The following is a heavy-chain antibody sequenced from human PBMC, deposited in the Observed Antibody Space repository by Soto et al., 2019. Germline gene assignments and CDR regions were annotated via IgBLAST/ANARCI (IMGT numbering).Heavy chain of an antibody. J-gene: IGHJ4*02. V-gene: IGHV4-4*02. CDR1: GGSISSTNW. D-gene: IGHD6-19*01. CDR3: ASLDLAVAAYDY. CDR2: IYHSGST. Sequence: SETLSLTCAVSGGSISSTNWWSWVRQPPGKGLEWIGEIYHSGSTNSNPSLKSRVTISVDKSKNQFSLRLSSVTAADTAVYYCASLDLAVAAYDYWGQGTLVTVSS.